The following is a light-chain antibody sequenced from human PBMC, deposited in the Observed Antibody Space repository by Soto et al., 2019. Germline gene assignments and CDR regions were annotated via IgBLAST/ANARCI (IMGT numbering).Light chain of an antibody. CDR1: QDISKF. J-gene: IGKJ1*01. CDR3: QQYNSYPTWT. Sequence: DIQMTQSPSSLSASIGDRVSFTCQASQDISKFLNWYQHKPGQAPSLLIYDASTLQTGVPSRFSGSGSGTDFTLTISSLQPDDFAPYYCQQYNSYPTWTFGQGTKVDIK. CDR2: DAS. V-gene: IGKV1-16*01.